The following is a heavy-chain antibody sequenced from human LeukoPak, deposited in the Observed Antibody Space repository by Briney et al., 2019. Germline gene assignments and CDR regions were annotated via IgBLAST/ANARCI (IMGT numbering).Heavy chain of an antibody. V-gene: IGHV3-21*01. J-gene: IGHJ6*02. CDR2: ISHSTTHV. CDR1: GFTFNTYS. Sequence: GGSLRLSCAASGFTFNTYSLNWVRQAPGKGPEWVASISHSTTHVSYADSVKGRFTISRDNAKNSLYLQLDSLGVDDTAVYYCARQGYRHDRGEHYYSGLDVWGQGTTVTVSS. D-gene: IGHD5-12*01. CDR3: ARQGYRHDRGEHYYSGLDV.